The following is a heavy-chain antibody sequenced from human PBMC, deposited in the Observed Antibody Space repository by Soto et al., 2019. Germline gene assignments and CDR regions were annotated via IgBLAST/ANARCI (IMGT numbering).Heavy chain of an antibody. J-gene: IGHJ6*02. CDR3: TRDSGYSSSWYDYYYGMDV. V-gene: IGHV3-49*03. Sequence: GGSLRLSCTASGFTFGDYAMSWFRQARGKGLEWVGFIRSKAYGGTTEYAASVKGRFTISRDDSKSIAYLQMNSLKTEDTAVYYCTRDSGYSSSWYDYYYGMDVWGQGTTVTVSS. CDR1: GFTFGDYA. CDR2: IRSKAYGGTT. D-gene: IGHD6-13*01.